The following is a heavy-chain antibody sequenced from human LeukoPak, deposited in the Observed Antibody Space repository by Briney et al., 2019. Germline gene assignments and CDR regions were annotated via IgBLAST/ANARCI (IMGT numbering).Heavy chain of an antibody. CDR2: IKKDGSEK. Sequence: QPGGSLRLSCAASGFTFSSYWMSWVRQAPGKGMEWLANIKKDGSEKYYVDSVKGRFTISRDNAKNSLHLQINSLRAEDTAVYYCAKSGQRRCSGGSCYPYYFDYWGQGTLVTVSS. D-gene: IGHD2-15*01. CDR3: AKSGQRRCSGGSCYPYYFDY. CDR1: GFTFSSYW. J-gene: IGHJ4*02. V-gene: IGHV3-7*02.